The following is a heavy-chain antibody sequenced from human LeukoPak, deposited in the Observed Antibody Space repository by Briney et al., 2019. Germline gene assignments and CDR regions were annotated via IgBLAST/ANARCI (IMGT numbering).Heavy chain of an antibody. Sequence: PGGSLRLSCAASGFSFNLFHMNGVRQAPGKGLEWVSSITSSGTYITYVDSVQGRFTISRDNAKNSLYLQMNSLRVDDTALYYCARASGGWDLDYWGHGTLVTVSS. CDR1: GFSFNLFH. J-gene: IGHJ4*01. V-gene: IGHV3-21*06. CDR2: ITSSGTYI. CDR3: ARASGGWDLDY. D-gene: IGHD1-26*01.